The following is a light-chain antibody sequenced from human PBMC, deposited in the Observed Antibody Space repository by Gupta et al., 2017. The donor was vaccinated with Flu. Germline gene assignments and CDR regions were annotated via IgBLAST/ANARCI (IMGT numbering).Light chain of an antibody. CDR1: QSVSSNY. J-gene: IGKJ1*01. V-gene: IGKV3-20*01. Sequence: DIVLPQSPYTLSLSPGERATLSCRDSQSVSSNYLAWYQQKPGQTPRLLSYGASSRGSGIPDRFRGSGYGTEFTLTISRREPEDFAVCYCQQKGSSPWTFGQGTKVEIK. CDR2: GAS. CDR3: QQKGSSPWT.